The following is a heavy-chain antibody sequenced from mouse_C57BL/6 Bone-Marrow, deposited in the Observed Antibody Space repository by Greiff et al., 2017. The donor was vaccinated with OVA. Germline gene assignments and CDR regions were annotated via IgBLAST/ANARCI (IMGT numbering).Heavy chain of an antibody. V-gene: IGHV1-22*01. J-gene: IGHJ1*03. Sequence: VQLQQSGPELVKPGASVKMSCKASGYTFTDYNMHWVKQSPGKSLEWIGYINPNNGGTSYNQKFKGKATLTVNKSSSTAYMELRSLTSEDSAVYYCARRIYYYGSSYRWYFDVWGTGTTVTVSS. CDR1: GYTFTDYN. D-gene: IGHD1-1*01. CDR2: INPNNGGT. CDR3: ARRIYYYGSSYRWYFDV.